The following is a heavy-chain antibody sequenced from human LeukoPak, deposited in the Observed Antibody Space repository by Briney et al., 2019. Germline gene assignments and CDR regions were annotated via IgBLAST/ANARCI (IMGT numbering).Heavy chain of an antibody. CDR3: ARDHLDIVVVTANYYYYGMDV. CDR1: GGTFSSYA. D-gene: IGHD2-21*02. CDR2: IIPIFGTA. V-gene: IGHV1-69*01. J-gene: IGHJ6*02. Sequence: ASVKVSCKASGGTFSSYAISWVRQAPGQGLEWMGGIIPIFGTANYAQKFQGRVTITADESTNTAYMELSSLRSEDTAVYYCARDHLDIVVVTANYYYYGMDVWGQGTTVTVSS.